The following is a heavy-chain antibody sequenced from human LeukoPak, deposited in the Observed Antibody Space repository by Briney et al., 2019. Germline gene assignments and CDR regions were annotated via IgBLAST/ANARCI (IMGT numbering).Heavy chain of an antibody. CDR1: GGSISSGGYS. D-gene: IGHD3-9*01. J-gene: IGHJ4*02. CDR2: IYYSGST. Sequence: PSETLSLTCAVSGGSISSGGYSWSWIRQPPGKGLEWIGYIYYSGSTNYNPSLKSRVTISVDTSKNQFSLKLSSVTAADTAVYYCARADYDILTGYWDIDYWGQGTLVTVSS. V-gene: IGHV4-61*08. CDR3: ARADYDILTGYWDIDY.